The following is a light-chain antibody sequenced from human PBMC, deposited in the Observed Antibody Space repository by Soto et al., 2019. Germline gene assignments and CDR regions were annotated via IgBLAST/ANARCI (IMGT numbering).Light chain of an antibody. CDR1: SGHSNYV. J-gene: IGLJ3*02. CDR2: VNSAGSH. CDR3: QTWGTGIQV. V-gene: IGLV4-69*01. Sequence: QPVLTQSPSASASLWASVTLTCTRGSGHSNYVIAWHQQQPEKGPRFLMKVNSAGSHSKGDGVPDRFSGSSSGAERYLTISSLQSEDEADYYCQTWGTGIQVFGGGTKLTVL.